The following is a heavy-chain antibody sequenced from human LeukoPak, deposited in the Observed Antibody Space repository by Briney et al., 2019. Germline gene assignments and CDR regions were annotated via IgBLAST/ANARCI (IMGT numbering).Heavy chain of an antibody. Sequence: SETLSLTCSVSGGSIRGYYWNWIRQPPGKGLEWIGYIYYSGSTNYNPSLKSRVTISVDRSKRQFSLNLTSVTAADTAVYYCARGGDYCNSFDPWGQGTLVSVSS. CDR2: IYYSGST. V-gene: IGHV4-59*01. CDR3: ARGGDYCNSFDP. CDR1: GGSIRGYY. J-gene: IGHJ5*02. D-gene: IGHD4-17*01.